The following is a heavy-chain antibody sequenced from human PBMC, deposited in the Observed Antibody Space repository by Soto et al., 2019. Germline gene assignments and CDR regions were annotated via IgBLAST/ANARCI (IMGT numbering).Heavy chain of an antibody. J-gene: IGHJ4*02. CDR3: AKEESRYYDSSGPVRGYFDY. CDR1: GFTFSSYG. Sequence: GGSLRLSCAASGFTFSSYGMYWVRQAPGKXLEWVAVISYDGSNKYYADSVKGRFTISRDNSKNTLYLQMNSLRAEDTAVYYCAKEESRYYDSSGPVRGYFDYWGQGTLVTVSS. V-gene: IGHV3-30*18. D-gene: IGHD3-22*01. CDR2: ISYDGSNK.